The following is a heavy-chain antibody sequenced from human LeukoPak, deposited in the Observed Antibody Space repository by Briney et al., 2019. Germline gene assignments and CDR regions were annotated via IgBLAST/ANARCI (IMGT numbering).Heavy chain of an antibody. V-gene: IGHV3-48*03. CDR2: ISIGGTTI. CDR3: ARAVVSNNHYGDYAQRAFDY. CDR1: GFTFSSYE. Sequence: GGSLRLSCAASGFTFSSYEMKWVRQAPGKGLEGVSYISIGGTTIYYGDSVKGRFTISRDNGKTSMYLQMSSLRAEDTAVYYCARAVVSNNHYGDYAQRAFDYWGQGTRVTVSS. D-gene: IGHD4-17*01. J-gene: IGHJ4*02.